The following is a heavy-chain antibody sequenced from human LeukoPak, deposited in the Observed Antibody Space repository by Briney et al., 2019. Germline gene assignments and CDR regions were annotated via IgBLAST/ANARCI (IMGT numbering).Heavy chain of an antibody. CDR2: IKQDGSEK. Sequence: GGSLRLSCAASGFTFSSYWMSWVRQAPGKGLEWVANIKQDGSEKYYVDSVKGRFTISRDNAKNSLYLQMNSLRAEDTAVYYCARPPRVAGTDYYFDYWGQGTLVTVSS. CDR1: GFTFSSYW. D-gene: IGHD6-19*01. V-gene: IGHV3-7*01. J-gene: IGHJ4*02. CDR3: ARPPRVAGTDYYFDY.